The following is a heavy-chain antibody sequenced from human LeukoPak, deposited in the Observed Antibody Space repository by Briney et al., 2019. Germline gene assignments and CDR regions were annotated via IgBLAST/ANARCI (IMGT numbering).Heavy chain of an antibody. CDR1: GGTFSSYA. V-gene: IGHV1-69*13. Sequence: SVKVSCKASGGTFSSYAISWVRQAPGQGLEWMGGIIPIFGTANYAQKLQGRVTITADESTSTAYMELSSLRSEDTAVYYCARGERTISYLADDRYYYYYYMDVWGKGTTVTVSS. CDR3: ARGERTISYLADDRYYYYYYMDV. J-gene: IGHJ6*03. D-gene: IGHD3-3*01. CDR2: IIPIFGTA.